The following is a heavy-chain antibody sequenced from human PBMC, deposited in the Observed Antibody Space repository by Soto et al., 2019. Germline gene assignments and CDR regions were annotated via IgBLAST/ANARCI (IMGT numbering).Heavy chain of an antibody. J-gene: IGHJ4*02. Sequence: SETLSLTCTVSGGSISSYYWSWIRQPPGKGLEWIGYIYYSGSTNYNPSLKSRVTISVDTSKNQFSLKLSSVTAADTAVYYCARQGYYDILTGYYKWMPFDYWGQGTLVTVSS. D-gene: IGHD3-9*01. V-gene: IGHV4-59*08. CDR1: GGSISSYY. CDR3: ARQGYYDILTGYYKWMPFDY. CDR2: IYYSGST.